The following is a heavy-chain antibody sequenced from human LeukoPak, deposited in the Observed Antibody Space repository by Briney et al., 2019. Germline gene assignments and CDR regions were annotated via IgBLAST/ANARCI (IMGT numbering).Heavy chain of an antibody. Sequence: ASVKVSCKASGYTFTSYGISWVRQAPGQGLEWMGWISAYNGNTNYAQKLQGRVTMTTDTSTSTAYMELRSLRSDDTAVYYCARAAYYYGSGSYLYYYGMDVWGQGTTVTVSS. CDR1: GYTFTSYG. V-gene: IGHV1-18*01. D-gene: IGHD3-10*01. CDR3: ARAAYYYGSGSYLYYYGMDV. CDR2: ISAYNGNT. J-gene: IGHJ6*02.